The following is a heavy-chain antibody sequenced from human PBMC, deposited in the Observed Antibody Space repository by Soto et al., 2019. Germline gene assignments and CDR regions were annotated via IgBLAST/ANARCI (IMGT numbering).Heavy chain of an antibody. Sequence: PGESLKISCKGSGYSFTSYWIIWVRQMPGKGLEWMGRIDPTDSYTNYSPSFQGHVTISADKSISTAYLQWSSLKASDTAMYYCARGLVDTSVDKEFDYWGQGTLVTVSS. V-gene: IGHV5-10-1*01. D-gene: IGHD5-18*01. CDR3: ARGLVDTSVDKEFDY. CDR1: GYSFTSYW. CDR2: IDPTDSYT. J-gene: IGHJ4*02.